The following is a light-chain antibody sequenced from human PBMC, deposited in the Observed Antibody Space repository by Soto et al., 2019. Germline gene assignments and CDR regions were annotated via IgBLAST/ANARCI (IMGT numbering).Light chain of an antibody. CDR1: QSVGSD. CDR2: DAS. Sequence: ETVLIQCPATLSLSPGERATLSCRASQSVGSDLAWYQQKPGLPPRVLIYDASNRSTGIPARFRGSGSGTDFTLANSSLEPEDLVLSYYQQRYHWQYTVGHDTKLEI. V-gene: IGKV3-11*01. CDR3: QQRYHWQYT. J-gene: IGKJ2*01.